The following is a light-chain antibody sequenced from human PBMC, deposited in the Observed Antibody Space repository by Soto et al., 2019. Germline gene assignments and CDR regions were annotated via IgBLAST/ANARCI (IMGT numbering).Light chain of an antibody. CDR3: QQSSTGT. J-gene: IGKJ4*01. Sequence: EIVLTQSPATLSLSPGERATLSCRASQTINNFLAWYQQKPGQAPRLLIYDASTRAPGIPGRFSGSGSGTDFTLTITSLEPDDFAVYHCQQSSTGTFGGGTKVDIK. V-gene: IGKV3-11*01. CDR2: DAS. CDR1: QTINNF.